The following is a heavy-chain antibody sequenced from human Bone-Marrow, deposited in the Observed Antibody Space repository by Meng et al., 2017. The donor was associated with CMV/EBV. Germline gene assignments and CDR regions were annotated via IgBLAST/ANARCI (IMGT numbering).Heavy chain of an antibody. J-gene: IGHJ4*02. CDR1: FSSYS. CDR3: ARDLPNGYCSSTSCTPGFDY. CDR2: ISSSSSYI. Sequence: FSSYSMTWVRQAPGKELEWVSSISSSSSYIYYADSVKGRFTISRDNAKNSLYLQMNSLRAEDTAVYYCARDLPNGYCSSTSCTPGFDYWGQGTLVTVSS. D-gene: IGHD2-2*03. V-gene: IGHV3-21*01.